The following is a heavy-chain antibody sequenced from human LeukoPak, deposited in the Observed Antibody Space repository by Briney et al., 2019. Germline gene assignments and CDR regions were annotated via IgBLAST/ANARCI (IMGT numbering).Heavy chain of an antibody. CDR3: ARDKRGGNSPFDY. V-gene: IGHV1-69*01. CDR2: IIPIFGTA. J-gene: IGHJ4*02. CDR1: GCTFSSYA. D-gene: IGHD4-23*01. Sequence: GSSVKVSCKASGCTFSSYAISWVRQAPGQGLERMGGIIPIFGTANYAQKFQGRVTITADESTSTAYMELSSLRSEDTAVYYCARDKRGGNSPFDYWGQGTLVTVSS.